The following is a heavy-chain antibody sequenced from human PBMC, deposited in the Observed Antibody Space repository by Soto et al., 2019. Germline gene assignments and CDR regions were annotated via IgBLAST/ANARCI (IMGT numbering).Heavy chain of an antibody. CDR1: GGSISSSSYY. D-gene: IGHD3-22*01. CDR2: IYYSGLT. CDR3: ARNYYYDRRIDP. V-gene: IGHV4-39*02. Sequence: QLQLQESGPGLVKPSETLSLTCTVSGGSISSSSYYWDWIRQPPGKGLEWIGNIYYSGLTYNNPSLESRVTISIDTSRNHFSLKLSSVTAADTAVYYCARNYYYDRRIDPWGQGTLVIVSS. J-gene: IGHJ5*02.